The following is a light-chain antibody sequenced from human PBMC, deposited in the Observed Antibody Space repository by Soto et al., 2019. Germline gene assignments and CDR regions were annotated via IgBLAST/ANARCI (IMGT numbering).Light chain of an antibody. CDR2: EVS. CDR1: SSDVGGYNY. CDR3: SSYTSSSTLYVV. Sequence: QSALTQPASVSGSPGQSITISCTGTSSDVGGYNYVSWYQQHPGKAPKLMIYEVSNRPSGVSNRFSGSKSGNTASLTSSGRQAEDEADYYCSSYTSSSTLYVVFGGGTKLTVL. V-gene: IGLV2-14*01. J-gene: IGLJ2*01.